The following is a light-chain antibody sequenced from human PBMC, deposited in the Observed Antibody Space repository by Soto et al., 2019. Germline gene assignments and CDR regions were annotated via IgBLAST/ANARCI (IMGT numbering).Light chain of an antibody. CDR1: SGHSTYA. Sequence: QLVLTQSPSASASLGASVNLTCTLSSGHSTYAIAWHQQQPEKGPRYLVKVNGDGSHIKGDGTPDRFSGSSSGAERYLTISSLQSEDEADYYCQTWGTGIRVFGGGTKLTVL. J-gene: IGLJ3*02. CDR3: QTWGTGIRV. V-gene: IGLV4-69*01. CDR2: VNGDGSH.